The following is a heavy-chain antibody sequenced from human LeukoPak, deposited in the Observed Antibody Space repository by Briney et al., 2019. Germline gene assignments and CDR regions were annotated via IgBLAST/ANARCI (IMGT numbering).Heavy chain of an antibody. CDR2: INYSGTT. CDR1: GGSFSGYY. Sequence: NPSETLSLTCAVYGGSFSGYYWSWIRQSPGKGLEWIGEINYSGTTNYNPSLKSRVTISVDTSKNQFSLKLSSVTAADTAVYYCARQGRYYDSSGYLYYFDYWGQGTLVTVSS. CDR3: ARQGRYYDSSGYLYYFDY. D-gene: IGHD3-22*01. J-gene: IGHJ4*02. V-gene: IGHV4-34*01.